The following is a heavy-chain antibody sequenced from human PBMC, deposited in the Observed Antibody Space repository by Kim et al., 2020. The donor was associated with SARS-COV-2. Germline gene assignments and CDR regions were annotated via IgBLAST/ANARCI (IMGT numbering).Heavy chain of an antibody. CDR2: ISYDGSNK. CDR1: GFTFSSYA. Sequence: GGSLRLSCAASGFTFSSYAMHWVRQAPGKGLEWVAVISYDGSNKYYVDSVKGRFTISRDNSKNTLYLQMNSLRAEDTAVYYCARVPYSSSWYGMDVWGQG. CDR3: ARVPYSSSWYGMDV. V-gene: IGHV3-30*04. J-gene: IGHJ6*02. D-gene: IGHD6-13*01.